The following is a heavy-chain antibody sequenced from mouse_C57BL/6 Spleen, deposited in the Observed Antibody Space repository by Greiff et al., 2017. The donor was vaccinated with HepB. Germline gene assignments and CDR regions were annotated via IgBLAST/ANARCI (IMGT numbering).Heavy chain of an antibody. CDR2: IDPENGDT. CDR3: TSYYERYFDV. CDR1: GFNIKDDY. D-gene: IGHD2-4*01. V-gene: IGHV14-4*01. Sequence: EVQLQQSGAELVRPGASVKLSCTASGFNIKDDYMHWVKQRPEQGLEWIGWIDPENGDTEYASKFQGKATITADTSSNTAYLQLSSLTSEDTAVYYCTSYYERYFDVWGTGTTVTVSS. J-gene: IGHJ1*03.